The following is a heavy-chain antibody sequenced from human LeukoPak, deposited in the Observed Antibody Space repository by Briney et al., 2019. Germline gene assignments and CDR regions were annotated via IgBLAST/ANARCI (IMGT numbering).Heavy chain of an antibody. CDR3: AKGLPLMATRGLGLDY. CDR1: GFTFDDYA. J-gene: IGHJ4*02. V-gene: IGHV3-9*01. CDR2: ISWNSGSI. D-gene: IGHD5-24*01. Sequence: GRSLRLSCAASGFTFDDYAMHWVRQAPGKGLEWVSGISWNSGSIGYADSVKGRFTISRDNAKNSLYLQMNSLRAEDTALYYCAKGLPLMATRGLGLDYWGQGTLVTVSS.